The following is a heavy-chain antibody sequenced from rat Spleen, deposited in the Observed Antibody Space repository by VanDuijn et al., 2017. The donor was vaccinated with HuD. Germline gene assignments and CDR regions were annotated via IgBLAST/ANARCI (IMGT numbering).Heavy chain of an antibody. V-gene: IGHV5-25*01. Sequence: EVQLVESGGGLVQPGRSMKVSCAASGFTFSDYYMAWVRQAPKKGLEWVTYINTGGGSTYYRDSVKGRFTISSENAKSTLYLQMDSLRSEDTATYYCARRHYGYTDYFDYWGQGVMVTVSS. CDR2: INTGGGST. D-gene: IGHD1-6*01. J-gene: IGHJ2*01. CDR3: ARRHYGYTDYFDY. CDR1: GFTFSDYY.